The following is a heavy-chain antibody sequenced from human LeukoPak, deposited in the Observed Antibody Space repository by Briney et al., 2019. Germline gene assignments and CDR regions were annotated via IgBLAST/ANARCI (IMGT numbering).Heavy chain of an antibody. CDR3: ARREGTSGNIHWYFDL. CDR2: LDPSDSYT. D-gene: IGHD2-8*01. J-gene: IGHJ2*01. CDR1: GYSFTNYW. Sequence: GESLKISCKGSGYSFTNYWISWVRQMPGKGLEWMGRLDPSDSYTNYSLSFQGHVTISIDRSINTAYLHWSSLKASDTAMYYCARREGTSGNIHWYFDLWGRGTLVTVSS. V-gene: IGHV5-10-1*01.